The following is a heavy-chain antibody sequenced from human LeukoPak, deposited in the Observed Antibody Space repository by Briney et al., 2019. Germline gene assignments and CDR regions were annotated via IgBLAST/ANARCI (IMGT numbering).Heavy chain of an antibody. CDR3: ARAADDSSGYYSKVALDYFDY. Sequence: ASVKVSCKASGYTFTGYYMHWVRQAPGQGLEWMGWINPNSGGTNYAQKFQGRVTMTRDTPISTAYMELSRLRSDDTAVYYCARAADDSSGYYSKVALDYFDYWGQGTLVTVSS. J-gene: IGHJ4*02. D-gene: IGHD3-22*01. CDR2: INPNSGGT. CDR1: GYTFTGYY. V-gene: IGHV1-2*02.